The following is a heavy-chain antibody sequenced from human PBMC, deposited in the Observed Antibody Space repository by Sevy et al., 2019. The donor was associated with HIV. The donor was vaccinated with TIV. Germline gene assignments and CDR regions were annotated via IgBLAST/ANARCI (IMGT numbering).Heavy chain of an antibody. J-gene: IGHJ1*01. CDR3: ARDQACIAVAGAAPH. CDR2: IWYDGSNK. D-gene: IGHD6-19*01. Sequence: GGSLRLSCAASGFTFSSYGMHWVRHAPGKGLEWVAVIWYDGSNKYYADSVKGRFTISRDNSKNTLYLQMNSLRAEDTAVYYCARDQACIAVAGAAPHWGQGTLVTVSS. CDR1: GFTFSSYG. V-gene: IGHV3-33*01.